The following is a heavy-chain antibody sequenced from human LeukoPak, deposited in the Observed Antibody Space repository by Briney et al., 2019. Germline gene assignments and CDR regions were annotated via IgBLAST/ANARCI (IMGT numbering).Heavy chain of an antibody. J-gene: IGHJ4*02. CDR3: ARDNVPGYFDY. CDR1: DGSISSSRYY. D-gene: IGHD2-8*01. Sequence: PSETLSLTCIVSDGSISSSRYYWGWIRQPPGKGLEWIGSISHSGITYYNPSLKSRVTISVDTSKNQFSLKLTSVTAADTAVYYCARDNVPGYFDYWGQGTLVTVSS. CDR2: ISHSGIT. V-gene: IGHV4-39*07.